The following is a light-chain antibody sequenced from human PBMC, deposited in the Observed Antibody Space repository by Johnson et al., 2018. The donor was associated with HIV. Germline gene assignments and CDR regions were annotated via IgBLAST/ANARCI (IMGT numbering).Light chain of an antibody. CDR3: ATWDDSLNGYYF. CDR2: KND. V-gene: IGLV1-47*01. J-gene: IGLJ1*01. Sequence: QSVLTQPPSVSAAPGQKVTISCSGSSSNIGINYVSWYQQLPGTAPKLLIYKNDQRSSGVPDRFSGSKSGTSASLAISGLQAEDQGDYYCATWDDSLNGYYFFGTGTTVSVL. CDR1: SSNIGINY.